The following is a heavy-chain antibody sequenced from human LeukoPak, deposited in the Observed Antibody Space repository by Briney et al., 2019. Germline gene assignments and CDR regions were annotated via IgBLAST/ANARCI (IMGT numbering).Heavy chain of an antibody. D-gene: IGHD6-13*01. J-gene: IGHJ4*01. Sequence: PGGSLRLSCAASGFTFSSYARSWVRQAPGKGLEWVSAISGSGGSTYYADSVKGRFTISRDNSKNTLYLQMNSLRAEDTAVFYCAKEGSSSWYSGVDYWGQGTLVTVSS. V-gene: IGHV3-23*01. CDR2: ISGSGGST. CDR3: AKEGSSSWYSGVDY. CDR1: GFTFSSYA.